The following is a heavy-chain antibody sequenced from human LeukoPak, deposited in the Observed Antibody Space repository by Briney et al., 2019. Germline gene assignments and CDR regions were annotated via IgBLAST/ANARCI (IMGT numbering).Heavy chain of an antibody. V-gene: IGHV1-24*01. Sequence: GASVKVSCKVSGYTLTELSMHWVRQAPGKGLEWMGGFDPEDGETIYAQKFQGRVTMTEDTSTDTAYMELSSLRSEDTAVYYCATVKGSSGWFDPWGQGTLVTVSS. D-gene: IGHD6-6*01. CDR3: ATVKGSSGWFDP. CDR1: GYTLTELS. CDR2: FDPEDGET. J-gene: IGHJ5*02.